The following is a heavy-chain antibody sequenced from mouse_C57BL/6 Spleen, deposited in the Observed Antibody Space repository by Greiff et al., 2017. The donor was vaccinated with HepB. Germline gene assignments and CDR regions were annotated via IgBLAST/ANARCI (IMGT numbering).Heavy chain of an antibody. J-gene: IGHJ3*01. CDR2: INPNNGGT. CDR3: ARSEIRFLAWFAY. V-gene: IGHV1-22*01. Sequence: EVQLQQSGPELVKPGASVKMSCKASGYTFTDYNMHWVKQSHGKSLEWIGYINPNNGGTSYNQKFKGNATLTVNKSSSTAYMELRSLTSEDSAVYYCARSEIRFLAWFAYWGQGTLVTVSA. CDR1: GYTFTDYN.